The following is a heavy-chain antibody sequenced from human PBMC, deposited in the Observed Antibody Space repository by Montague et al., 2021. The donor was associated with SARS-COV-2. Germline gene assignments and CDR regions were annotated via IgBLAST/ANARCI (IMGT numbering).Heavy chain of an antibody. V-gene: IGHV2-70*11. CDR3: ARNGVEVRGSEKYYSVYWRDP. Sequence: PALVKPTQTLALTCTFSGFSLTTAGMCASWIRQPPGKALEWLARIDWDDDKYYSPSLKTRLTISKDTSKNQVVLTMTNMNPADTATYYCARNGVEVRGSEKYYSVYWRDPGGQGTLVTLPS. D-gene: IGHD3-10*01. CDR2: IDWDDDK. CDR1: GFSLTTAGMC. J-gene: IGHJ5*02.